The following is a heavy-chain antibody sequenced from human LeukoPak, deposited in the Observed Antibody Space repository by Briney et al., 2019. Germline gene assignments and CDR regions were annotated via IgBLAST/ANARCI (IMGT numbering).Heavy chain of an antibody. CDR1: GGSISSYY. CDR2: IYTSGST. CDR3: ARLRRDGYNYYYYYYMDV. J-gene: IGHJ6*03. D-gene: IGHD5-24*01. V-gene: IGHV4-4*08. Sequence: SETLSLTCTVSGGSISSYYWSWVRQPPGKGLEWVGRIYTSGSTYYNPSLKSRVTISVDTSKNQFSLKLSSVTAADTAVYYCARLRRDGYNYYYYYYMDVWGKGTTVTVSS.